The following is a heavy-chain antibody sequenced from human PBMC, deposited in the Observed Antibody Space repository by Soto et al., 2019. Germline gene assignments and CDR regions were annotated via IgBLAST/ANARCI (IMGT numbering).Heavy chain of an antibody. J-gene: IGHJ6*02. CDR3: ARDKDRLQLGGNYYFILDV. D-gene: IGHD1-1*01. Sequence: QVQLVQSGAEVKKPGSSVKVSCKASGGTFRTSAISWVRQAPGQGVEWVGGIMPVFRRPKYAQNFQDRVTITADESTSTAYMVLNSMRSDDTAVYYCARDKDRLQLGGNYYFILDVWGQGTAVTVSS. CDR1: GGTFRTSA. V-gene: IGHV1-69*12. CDR2: IMPVFRRP.